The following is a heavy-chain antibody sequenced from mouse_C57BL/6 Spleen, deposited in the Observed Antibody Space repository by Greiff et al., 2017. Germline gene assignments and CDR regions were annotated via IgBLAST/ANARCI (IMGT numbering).Heavy chain of an antibody. J-gene: IGHJ3*01. CDR2: ISSGSSTI. CDR3: ARCIDQTWFAY. Sequence: EVKLMESGGGLVKPGGSLKLSCAASGFTFSDYGMHWVRQAPEKGLEWVAYISSGSSTIYYADTVKGRFTISRDNAKNTLFLQMTSLRSEDTAMYYCARCIDQTWFAYWGQGTLVTVSA. V-gene: IGHV5-17*01. CDR1: GFTFSDYG.